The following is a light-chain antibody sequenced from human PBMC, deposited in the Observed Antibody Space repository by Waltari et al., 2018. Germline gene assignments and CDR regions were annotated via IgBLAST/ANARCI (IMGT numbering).Light chain of an antibody. CDR1: QSVGIN. CDR2: SIS. J-gene: IGKJ5*01. V-gene: IGKV3-15*01. Sequence: VLTQSPDTLSVSPGDSATLSCRASQSVGINLAWYQQKPGQAPRLLMYSISKRATGVPARFSGSGSGTQFTLTIGSLQSEDFAVYFCQHYNNWPLIAFGQGTRLESK. CDR3: QHYNNWPLIA.